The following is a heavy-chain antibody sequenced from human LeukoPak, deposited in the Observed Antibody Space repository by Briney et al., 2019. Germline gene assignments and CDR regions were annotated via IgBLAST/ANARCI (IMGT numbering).Heavy chain of an antibody. CDR2: IFYTGTT. Sequence: SETLSLTCTVSGGSISSHSYYWGWVRQPPGKGLEWIGNIFYTGTTYYNPSLESRVTIPVDTSKDRFSLKLSSVTAADTAVYYCARELTNYGMNVWGQGTTVTVSS. D-gene: IGHD4-11*01. V-gene: IGHV4-39*02. CDR3: ARELTNYGMNV. J-gene: IGHJ6*02. CDR1: GGSISSHSYY.